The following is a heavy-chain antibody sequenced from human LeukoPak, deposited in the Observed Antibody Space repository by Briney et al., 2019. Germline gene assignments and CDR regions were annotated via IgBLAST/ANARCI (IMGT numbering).Heavy chain of an antibody. CDR3: ARYGSGSKYRDPFDS. CDR1: GFIFDEYA. Sequence: PGGSLRLSCVASGFIFDEYAMSWVRQAPGKGLEWISCIFRDSSVIHYADSVRGRFTVSRDNGKKSVYLKMNSLRADDTAVDFCARYGSGSKYRDPFDSWGQGTLVTVSS. CDR2: IFRDSSVI. J-gene: IGHJ4*02. D-gene: IGHD3-10*01. V-gene: IGHV3-48*01.